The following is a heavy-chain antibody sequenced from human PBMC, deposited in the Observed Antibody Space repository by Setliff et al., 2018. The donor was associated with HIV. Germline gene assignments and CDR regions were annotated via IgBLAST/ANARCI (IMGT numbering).Heavy chain of an antibody. V-gene: IGHV1-69*13. CDR3: AIGTEYNYGRRAFDI. Sequence: PSVKVSCKAYGGTFSSHAINWVRQAPGQGLEWMGGIIPKFGTANYAQKFQGRVTVTADESTSKVSMELSILRSEDTAVYYCAIGTEYNYGRRAFDIWGRGTVVTVS. J-gene: IGHJ3*02. CDR2: IIPKFGTA. D-gene: IGHD5-18*01. CDR1: GGTFSSHA.